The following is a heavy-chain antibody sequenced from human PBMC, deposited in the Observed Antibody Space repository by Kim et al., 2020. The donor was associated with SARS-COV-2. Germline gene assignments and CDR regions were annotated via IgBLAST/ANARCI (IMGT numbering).Heavy chain of an antibody. J-gene: IGHJ4*02. CDR3: AMDCSGGTYYSGRLDY. V-gene: IGHV1-18*04. CDR1: GYTFTSYG. D-gene: IGHD2-15*01. CDR2: ISSYKTNA. Sequence: ASVKVSCKASGYTFTSYGISWVRQAPGQGLEWLGWISSYKTNADYAQRLQGRVTMTTDTSTTTAYMELGSLRSDDTAVYYCAMDCSGGTYYSGRLDYWGQGTLVTVSS.